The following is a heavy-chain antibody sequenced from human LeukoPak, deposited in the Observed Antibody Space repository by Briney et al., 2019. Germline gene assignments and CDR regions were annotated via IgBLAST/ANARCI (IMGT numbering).Heavy chain of an antibody. V-gene: IGHV3-64*01. Sequence: GGSLRLSCAASGFTFSSYAMHWVRQAPGKGLEYVSAISSNGGSTYYANSVKGRFTISRDNSKNTLYLQMGSLRAEDMAVYYCARGLYCGGDCSLPHYWGQRTLVTASS. D-gene: IGHD2-21*02. CDR2: ISSNGGST. J-gene: IGHJ4*02. CDR1: GFTFSSYA. CDR3: ARGLYCGGDCSLPHY.